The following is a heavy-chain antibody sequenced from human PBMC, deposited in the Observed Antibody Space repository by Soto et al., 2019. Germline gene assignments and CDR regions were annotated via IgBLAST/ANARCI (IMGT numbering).Heavy chain of an antibody. CDR2: ISWNSGSI. CDR1: GFTFDDYA. Sequence: PGRSLKISCAASGFTFDDYAMHWVRQAPGKGLEWVSGISWNSGSIGYADSVKGRFTISRDNAKNSLYLQMNSLRAEDTALYYCAKDIESWEWEPPRAFGMDVWGQGTTVTVSS. CDR3: AKDIESWEWEPPRAFGMDV. V-gene: IGHV3-9*01. J-gene: IGHJ6*02. D-gene: IGHD1-26*01.